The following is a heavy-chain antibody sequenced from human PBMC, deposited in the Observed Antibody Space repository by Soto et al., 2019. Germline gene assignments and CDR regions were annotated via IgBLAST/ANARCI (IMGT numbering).Heavy chain of an antibody. CDR2: IYYSGST. CDR1: GGSISSGGYY. V-gene: IGHV4-61*08. J-gene: IGHJ4*02. CDR3: ARTLYSYGPRFDY. D-gene: IGHD5-18*01. Sequence: SETLPHTCTVSGGSISSGGYYWSWISQPPGKGLEWIGYIYYSGSTNYNPSLKSRVTISVDTSKNQLSLKLSSVTAADTAVYYCARTLYSYGPRFDYWGQGTLVTVSS.